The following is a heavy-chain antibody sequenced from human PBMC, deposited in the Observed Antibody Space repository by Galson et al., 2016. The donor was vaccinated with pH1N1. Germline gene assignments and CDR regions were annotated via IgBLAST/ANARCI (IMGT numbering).Heavy chain of an antibody. D-gene: IGHD4-17*01. CDR1: GGTFSSYG. CDR3: ARVGYGDYPGWFDP. J-gene: IGHJ5*02. V-gene: IGHV1-69*13. Sequence: SVKVSCKASGGTFSSYGISWVRQAPGQGLEWMGGIIPIFGTANYAQKFQGRVTITADESTSTDYMELSSLRSEDTAVYYCARVGYGDYPGWFDPWGQGTLVTVSS. CDR2: IIPIFGTA.